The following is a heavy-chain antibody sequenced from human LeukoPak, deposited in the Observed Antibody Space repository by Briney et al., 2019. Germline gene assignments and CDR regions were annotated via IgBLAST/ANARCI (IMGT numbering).Heavy chain of an antibody. V-gene: IGHV4-4*07. CDR2: IYISGST. CDR1: GGSISSYY. Sequence: PSVTLSLTCTVSGGSISSYYWSWLRQPAGKGLEWIGRIYISGSTNYNPSLKSRVTMSVDTSKNQFSLKLSSVTAADTAVYYCARDPSVNWCDPWGQGTLVTVSS. CDR3: ARDPSVNWCDP. J-gene: IGHJ5*02.